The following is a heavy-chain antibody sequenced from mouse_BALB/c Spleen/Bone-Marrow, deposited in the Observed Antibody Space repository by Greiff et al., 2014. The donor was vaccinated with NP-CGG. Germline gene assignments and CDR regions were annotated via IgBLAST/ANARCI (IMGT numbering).Heavy chain of an antibody. D-gene: IGHD1-2*01. CDR2: VDPANGNS. CDR1: GFNIKSTY. V-gene: IGHV14-3*02. CDR3: ARHYAYQFDY. Sequence: EVQLQQSGAELVKPGASVKLSCTVFGFNIKSTYIHWVKQRPEQGLEWIGWVDPANGNSKCDPRFQGKATITADSSSNTAYLQLSSLTSEDTAVDYCARHYAYQFDYWGQGTTVTVSS. J-gene: IGHJ2*01.